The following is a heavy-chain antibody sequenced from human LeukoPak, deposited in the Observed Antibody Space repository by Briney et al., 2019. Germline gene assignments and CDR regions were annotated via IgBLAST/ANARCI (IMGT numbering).Heavy chain of an antibody. CDR1: GFTFSNYC. J-gene: IGHJ5*02. CDR3: AGGLVAAVTNWFDP. CDR2: ISSSSSYI. V-gene: IGHV3-21*01. D-gene: IGHD2-15*01. Sequence: GGSLRLSCAASGFTFSNYCMNWVRQAPGKGLEWVSSISSSSSYIYYADSVRGRFTISRDNAKNSLYLQMNSLRAEDTAVYYCAGGLVAAVTNWFDPWGQGTLVTVSS.